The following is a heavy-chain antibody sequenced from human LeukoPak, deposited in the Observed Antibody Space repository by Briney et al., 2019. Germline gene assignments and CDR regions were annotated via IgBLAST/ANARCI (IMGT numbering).Heavy chain of an antibody. V-gene: IGHV3-23*01. Sequence: GGSLRLSCAASGFTFSDHYMDWVRQAPGKGLEWVSAISGSGGSTYYADSVKGRFTISRDNSKNTLYLQMNSLRAEDTAVYYCAKDQGSYYDSSEIWGQGTLVTVSS. J-gene: IGHJ4*02. D-gene: IGHD3-22*01. CDR1: GFTFSDHY. CDR2: ISGSGGST. CDR3: AKDQGSYYDSSEI.